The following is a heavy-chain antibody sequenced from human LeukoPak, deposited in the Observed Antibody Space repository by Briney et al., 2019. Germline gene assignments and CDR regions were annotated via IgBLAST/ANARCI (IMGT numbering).Heavy chain of an antibody. V-gene: IGHV1-69*04. J-gene: IGHJ6*02. Sequence: GSSVKVSCKASGGTFSSYTISWVRQAPGQGLEWMGRIIPILGIANYAQKFQGRVTITADKSTSTAYMELSSLRSEDTAVYYCARDRSSGSYLSYGMDVWGQGTTLTVSS. CDR1: GGTFSSYT. D-gene: IGHD3-10*01. CDR2: IIPILGIA. CDR3: ARDRSSGSYLSYGMDV.